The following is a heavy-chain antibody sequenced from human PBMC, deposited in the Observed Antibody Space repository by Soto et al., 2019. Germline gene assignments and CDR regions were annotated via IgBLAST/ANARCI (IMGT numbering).Heavy chain of an antibody. CDR2: IKQDGSEK. Sequence: EVHLVESGGGLVQPGGSLRLSCAASGFTFSDYWMSWVRQAPGQGLEWVANIKQDGSEKYFVDSVQGRFTTSRDNAKNSLYLQMNSLRAEDTAVYYCARDGGFYFDYWGQGTLVTVSS. D-gene: IGHD3-10*01. CDR3: ARDGGFYFDY. CDR1: GFTFSDYW. V-gene: IGHV3-7*01. J-gene: IGHJ4*02.